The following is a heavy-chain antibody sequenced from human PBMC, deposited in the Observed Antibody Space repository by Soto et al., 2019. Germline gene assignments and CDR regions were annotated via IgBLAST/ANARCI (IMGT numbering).Heavy chain of an antibody. CDR2: IYYGGST. CDR3: AKNWNWGSLVH. Sequence: SETLSLTCTVSGDSISTDYWSWIRQSPGKGLEWIGFIYYGGSTNCNPSLKSRVTISVDTPKNQFSLKLSSVTAADTAVYYCAKNWNWGSLVHWGQGTLVNVSS. D-gene: IGHD7-27*01. J-gene: IGHJ4*02. V-gene: IGHV4-59*08. CDR1: GDSISTDY.